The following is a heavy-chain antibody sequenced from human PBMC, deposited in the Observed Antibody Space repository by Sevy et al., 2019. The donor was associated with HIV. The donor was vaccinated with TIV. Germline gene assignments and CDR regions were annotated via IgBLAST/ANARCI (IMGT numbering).Heavy chain of an antibody. CDR1: GFSFSIYS. V-gene: IGHV3-48*02. CDR3: ARDTTVTRIFNY. J-gene: IGHJ4*02. Sequence: GSLRLSCAASGFSFSIYSMNWVRQAPGKGLEWLSSITNSGATKYYAESVKGRFTISRDNAKNSLYLQMDSLRDDDTAVYYCARDTTVTRIFNYWGQGTLVTVSS. CDR2: ITNSGATK. D-gene: IGHD3-3*02.